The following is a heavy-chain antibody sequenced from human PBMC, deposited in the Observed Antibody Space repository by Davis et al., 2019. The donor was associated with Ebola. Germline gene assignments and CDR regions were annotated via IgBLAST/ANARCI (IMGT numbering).Heavy chain of an antibody. V-gene: IGHV1-69*06. J-gene: IGHJ6*02. D-gene: IGHD3-10*01. CDR1: GGSFISYA. CDR3: ARGGSNYPWYDGMDV. Sequence: SVKVSCKASGGSFISYATSWVRQAPGQGLEWMGGIIPIFGTANYAQKFHGRVTITADKSTSTAYMELSSLRSEDTAVYYCARGGSNYPWYDGMDVWGQGTTVTVSS. CDR2: IIPIFGTA.